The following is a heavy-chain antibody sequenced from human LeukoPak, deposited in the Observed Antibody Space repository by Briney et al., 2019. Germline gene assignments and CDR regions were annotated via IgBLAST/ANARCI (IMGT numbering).Heavy chain of an antibody. J-gene: IGHJ4*02. V-gene: IGHV3-23*01. CDR2: VSGGGHNT. CDR1: GFTFSSYA. D-gene: IGHD3-3*01. Sequence: GGSLILSCVASGFTFSSYAMSGVRQAPGKGLEWASVVSGGGHNTYYADSVKGRFTMSRDNSKRTVYLQMNSLRAEDTAVYYCAKDRSSWYYPFDSWGQGTLVTVSS. CDR3: AKDRSSWYYPFDS.